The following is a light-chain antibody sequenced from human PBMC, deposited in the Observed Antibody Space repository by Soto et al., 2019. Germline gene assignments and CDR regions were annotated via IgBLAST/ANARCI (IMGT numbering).Light chain of an antibody. J-gene: IGKJ4*01. CDR1: QSVSSN. CDR3: QQFSSYPLT. Sequence: EIVLTQSPATLSVSPGERATLSCRANQSVSSNFAWHQQRPGRAPRLLIYGASTRATGVPARFSGGGSGTDFTLTISRLEAEDVAVYYCQQFSSYPLTFGGGTKVDIK. V-gene: IGKV3D-15*01. CDR2: GAS.